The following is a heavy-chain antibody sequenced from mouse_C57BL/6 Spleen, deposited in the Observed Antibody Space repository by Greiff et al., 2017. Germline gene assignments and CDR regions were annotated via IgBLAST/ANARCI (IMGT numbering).Heavy chain of an antibody. Sequence: EVKLMESGGGLVKPGGSLKLSCAASGFTFSDYGMHWVRQAPEKGLEWVAYISSGSSTIYYADTVKGRFTISRDNAKNTLFLQMTSLRSEDTAMYYCARMEDGVGNYGLDYWGQGTTLTVSS. D-gene: IGHD2-1*01. CDR2: ISSGSSTI. J-gene: IGHJ2*01. CDR1: GFTFSDYG. V-gene: IGHV5-17*01. CDR3: ARMEDGVGNYGLDY.